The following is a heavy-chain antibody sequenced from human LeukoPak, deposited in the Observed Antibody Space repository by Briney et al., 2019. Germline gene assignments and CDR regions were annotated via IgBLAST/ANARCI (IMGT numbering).Heavy chain of an antibody. D-gene: IGHD5-18*01. CDR3: AKGDTAMVQSRFDY. J-gene: IGHJ4*02. V-gene: IGHV3-23*01. Sequence: GGSLRLSCAASGFTFSSYAMSWVRQAPGKGLEWVSAISGSGGSTYYADSVKGRFTISRDNSKNTLYLQMNSRRAENTAVYYCAKGDTAMVQSRFDYWGQGTLVTVSS. CDR1: GFTFSSYA. CDR2: ISGSGGST.